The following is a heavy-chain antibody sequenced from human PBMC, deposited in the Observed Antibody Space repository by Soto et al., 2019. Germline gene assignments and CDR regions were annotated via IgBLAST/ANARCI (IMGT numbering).Heavy chain of an antibody. Sequence: EASLKVSCKASGGTFSSYAISWVRQAPGQGLEWMGGIIPIFGTANYAQKFQGRVTIAADESTSTAYMELSSLRSEDTAVYYCARTYSSGWQGGSYFDYWGQGTLVTVSS. CDR2: IIPIFGTA. D-gene: IGHD6-19*01. CDR3: ARTYSSGWQGGSYFDY. V-gene: IGHV1-69*13. J-gene: IGHJ4*02. CDR1: GGTFSSYA.